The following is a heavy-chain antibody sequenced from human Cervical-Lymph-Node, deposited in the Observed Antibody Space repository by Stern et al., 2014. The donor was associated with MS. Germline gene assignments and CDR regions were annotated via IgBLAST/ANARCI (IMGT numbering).Heavy chain of an antibody. V-gene: IGHV3-30*04. D-gene: IGHD5-24*01. CDR1: GFTFSSYV. Sequence: VQLVESGGGVVQPGRSLRLSCAASGFTFSSYVMHWVRQTPGKGLVWVAVISYDGRNKYYADSVKGRFTISRDNSKNTLYLQMNSLRTEDTAVYYCAGAGRDGYSNFDYWGHGTLVTVSS. CDR3: AGAGRDGYSNFDY. CDR2: ISYDGRNK. J-gene: IGHJ4*01.